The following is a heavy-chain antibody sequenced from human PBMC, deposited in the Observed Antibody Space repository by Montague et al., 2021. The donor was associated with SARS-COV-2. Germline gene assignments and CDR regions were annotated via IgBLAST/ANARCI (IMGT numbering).Heavy chain of an antibody. V-gene: IGHV4-30-4*08. CDR2: IYYNGHT. D-gene: IGHD3-9*01. Sequence: TLSLTCTVSGGSISIGRYYWNWIRQPAGKGLEWIGYIYYNGHTYYNPSLQSRVTMLLDMSKNQFSLQLSSVTAADTAVYFCARDSSGYFKYDYWGQGTLVTGSS. CDR3: ARDSSGYFKYDY. J-gene: IGHJ4*02. CDR1: GGSISIGRYY.